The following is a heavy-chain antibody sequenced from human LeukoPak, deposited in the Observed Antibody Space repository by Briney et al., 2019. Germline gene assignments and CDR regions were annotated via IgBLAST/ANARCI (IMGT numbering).Heavy chain of an antibody. CDR3: AKAYSSGWYQGAFDI. V-gene: IGHV3-48*01. J-gene: IGHJ3*02. D-gene: IGHD6-19*01. CDR2: ISTTGGTI. Sequence: GGSLRLSCAVSGFAFTNYSMTWVRQAPGKGLEWVSYISTTGGTIYYAGSVKGRFTFSRDSAKNSVYLQMSSLRAEDTAVYYCAKAYSSGWYQGAFDIWGRGTTVTVSS. CDR1: GFAFTNYS.